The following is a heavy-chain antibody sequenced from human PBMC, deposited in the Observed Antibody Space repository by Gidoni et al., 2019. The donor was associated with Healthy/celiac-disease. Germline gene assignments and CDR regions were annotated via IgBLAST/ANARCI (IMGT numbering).Heavy chain of an antibody. J-gene: IGHJ4*02. CDR1: GGSFSGYY. CDR2: INHSGST. Sequence: QVQLQQWGAGLWKPSETLSLTCAVHGGSFSGYYWSWIRQPPGKGLEWIGEINHSGSTNYNPSLKSRVTISVDTSKNQFSLKLSSVTAADTAVYYCARYSYGPGVDYWGQGTLVTVSS. CDR3: ARYSYGPGVDY. V-gene: IGHV4-34*01. D-gene: IGHD5-18*01.